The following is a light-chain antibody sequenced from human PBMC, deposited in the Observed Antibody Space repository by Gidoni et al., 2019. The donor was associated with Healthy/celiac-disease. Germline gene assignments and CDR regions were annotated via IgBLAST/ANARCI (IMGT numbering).Light chain of an antibody. V-gene: IGKV3-20*01. CDR2: GES. CDR3: QQYGSSPT. CDR1: QSVSSSY. Sequence: EIVLTQSPGTLSLSPGERATLSCRASQSVSSSYLAWYQQKPGQAPRLLIYGESSRATGIPDRFSGSGSGTDFTLTISRLESEDFAVYYCQQYGSSPTFGQGTKLEIK. J-gene: IGKJ2*01.